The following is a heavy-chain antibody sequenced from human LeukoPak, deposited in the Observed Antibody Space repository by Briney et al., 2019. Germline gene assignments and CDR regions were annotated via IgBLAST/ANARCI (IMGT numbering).Heavy chain of an antibody. D-gene: IGHD1-26*01. Sequence: ASVKVSCKASGYTFTSYFMHRVRQAPGQGLEWMGVVNPSSGSTTYSQKFQGRVTMTRDTSTSAVYMDLSSLRSEDTAVYYCARAVGPRGGNWFDPWGQGTLVTVSS. CDR3: ARAVGPRGGNWFDP. CDR1: GYTFTSYF. CDR2: VNPSSGST. V-gene: IGHV1-46*01. J-gene: IGHJ5*02.